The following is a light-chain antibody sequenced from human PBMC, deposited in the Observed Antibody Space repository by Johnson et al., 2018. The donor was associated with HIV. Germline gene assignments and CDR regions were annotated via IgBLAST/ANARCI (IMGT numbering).Light chain of an antibody. V-gene: IGLV1-51*02. J-gene: IGLJ1*01. CDR1: SSNIGTNY. CDR3: GTWDSSLITDYV. CDR2: ENN. Sequence: QSVLTQPPSVSAAPGQKVTISCSGSSSNIGTNYVSWYQQLPGTAPKLLIYENNKRPSGIPDRFSASKSGTSATLGITGLPTGDEADYYCGTWDSSLITDYVFGTGTKVIVL.